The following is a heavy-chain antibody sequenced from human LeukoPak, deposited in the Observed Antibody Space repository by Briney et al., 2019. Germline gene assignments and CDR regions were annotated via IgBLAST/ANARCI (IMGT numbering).Heavy chain of an antibody. D-gene: IGHD3-10*01. Sequence: SGGSLRLSCAASGFTFSNAWMSWVRQAPGKGLEWVSSISSSSSYIYYADSVKGRFTISRDNAKNSLYLQMNSLRAEDTAVYYCARGARSKIDYWGQGTLVTVSS. CDR3: ARGARSKIDY. CDR2: ISSSSSYI. CDR1: GFTFSNAW. V-gene: IGHV3-21*01. J-gene: IGHJ4*02.